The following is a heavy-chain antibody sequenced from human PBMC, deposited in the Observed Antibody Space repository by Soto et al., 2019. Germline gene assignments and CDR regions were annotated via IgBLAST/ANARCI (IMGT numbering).Heavy chain of an antibody. CDR1: GDSISSDKW. CDR3: ARGGDWQFDH. CDR2: IHHSGRT. J-gene: IGHJ4*02. V-gene: IGHV4-4*02. D-gene: IGHD2-21*02. Sequence: QVQLQESGPGLVKPSGTLSLTCAVSGDSISSDKWWSWVRQPPGKGLEWIGEIHHSGRTNYNPSLKSRVTILVEKSKNQVSLELSSMTAADTAVYYCARGGDWQFDHWGQGTLVTVSS.